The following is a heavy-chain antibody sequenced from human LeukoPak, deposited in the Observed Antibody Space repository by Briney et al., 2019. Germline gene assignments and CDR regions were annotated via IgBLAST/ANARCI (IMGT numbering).Heavy chain of an antibody. V-gene: IGHV3-53*01. CDR3: AKVGESGYDFFDY. D-gene: IGHD5-12*01. CDR2: IYSGGST. J-gene: IGHJ4*02. Sequence: GGSLRLSCAASGFTVSSNYMSWVRQAPGKGLEWVSVIYSGGSTYYADSVKGRFTISRDNSKNTLYLQMNSLRAEDTAVYYCAKVGESGYDFFDYWGQGTLVTVSS. CDR1: GFTVSSNY.